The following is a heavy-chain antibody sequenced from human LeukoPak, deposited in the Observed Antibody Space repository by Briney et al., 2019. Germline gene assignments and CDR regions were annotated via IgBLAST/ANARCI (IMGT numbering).Heavy chain of an antibody. CDR1: GYTFTGYY. J-gene: IGHJ4*01. CDR3: ARDGHPYNWNDFDC. CDR2: VNPNTGGT. V-gene: IGHV1-2*02. Sequence: GASVKASCKASGYTFTGYYMHWVRQAPGQGLEWMGWVNPNTGGTYYAQKFQGRVTMTRDTSISTAYMELRRLKPDDTAVYYCARDGHPYNWNDFDCWGQGTLVTVSS. D-gene: IGHD1-1*01.